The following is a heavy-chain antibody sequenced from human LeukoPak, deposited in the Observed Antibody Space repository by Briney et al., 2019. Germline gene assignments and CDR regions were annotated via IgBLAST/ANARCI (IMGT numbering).Heavy chain of an antibody. V-gene: IGHV3-33*08. J-gene: IGHJ4*02. CDR2: IWSHGNDK. CDR3: ARCMYDFLDYYFDY. D-gene: IGHD3/OR15-3a*01. CDR1: GFTVSSNY. Sequence: PGGSLRLSCAASGFTVSSNYMSWVRQAPGKGLEWVALIWSHGNDKYYGDSVKGRFTISRDNFQNTVYLQMNSLRPEDTAVYYCARCMYDFLDYYFDYWGQGTLVTVSS.